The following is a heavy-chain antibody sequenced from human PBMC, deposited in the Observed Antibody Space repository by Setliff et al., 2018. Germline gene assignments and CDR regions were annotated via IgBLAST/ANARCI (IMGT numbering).Heavy chain of an antibody. CDR1: GGSIGSYY. D-gene: IGHD6-13*01. Sequence: PSETLSLTCTVSGGSIGSYYWTWIRQPAGRGLEWIGRIYTTGTTFYNPSLKSRVTISVDTSKNQFSLRLSSVTAADTAVYYCARGGIAMNHYMDVWGKGTTVTVSS. CDR2: IYTTGTT. V-gene: IGHV4-4*07. CDR3: ARGGIAMNHYMDV. J-gene: IGHJ6*03.